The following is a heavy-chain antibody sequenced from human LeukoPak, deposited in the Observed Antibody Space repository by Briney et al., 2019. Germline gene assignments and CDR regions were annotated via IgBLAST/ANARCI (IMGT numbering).Heavy chain of an antibody. D-gene: IGHD6-6*01. CDR2: INSDGSST. J-gene: IGHJ2*01. CDR1: GFAFSTYW. CDR3: ARDLGYSSSSAGWYFDL. Sequence: GSLRLSCAASGFAFSTYWMHWVRQAPGKGLVWVSRINSDGSSTSYADSVKGRFTISRDNAKNTLYLQMNSLRAEDTAVYYCARDLGYSSSSAGWYFDLWGRGTLVTVSS. V-gene: IGHV3-74*01.